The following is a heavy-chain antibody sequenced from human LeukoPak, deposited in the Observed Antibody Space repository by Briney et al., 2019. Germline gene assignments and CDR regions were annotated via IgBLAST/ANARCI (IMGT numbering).Heavy chain of an antibody. J-gene: IGHJ3*02. CDR2: IRYDGSNK. Sequence: PGGSLRLSCAASGFTFSSYGMHWVRQAPGKGLEWVAFIRYDGSNKYYADSMKGRFTISRDNSKNTLYLQMNSLRAEDTAVYYCAKPPGAHDSSGYRLHAFDIWGQGTMVTVSS. CDR1: GFTFSSYG. D-gene: IGHD3-22*01. V-gene: IGHV3-30*02. CDR3: AKPPGAHDSSGYRLHAFDI.